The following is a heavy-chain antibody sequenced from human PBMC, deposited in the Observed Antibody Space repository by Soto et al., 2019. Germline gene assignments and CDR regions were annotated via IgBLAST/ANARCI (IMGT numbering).Heavy chain of an antibody. D-gene: IGHD3-10*01. Sequence: HVQLVQSGAEVKKPGASVKVSCKASVYTFTSYGISWVRQDPGQGLEWMGWISAYNGNTNYAQKLQGRVTMTPDTSTSTAHMELRSLRSDDTAAYYCARELIYGSGSDYWGQGTLVTVSS. CDR3: ARELIYGSGSDY. CDR1: VYTFTSYG. J-gene: IGHJ4*02. V-gene: IGHV1-18*01. CDR2: ISAYNGNT.